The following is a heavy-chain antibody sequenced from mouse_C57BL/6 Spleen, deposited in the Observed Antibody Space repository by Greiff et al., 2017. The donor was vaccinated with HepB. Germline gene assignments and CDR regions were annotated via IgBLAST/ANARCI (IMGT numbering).Heavy chain of an antibody. J-gene: IGHJ2*01. CDR3: AISVYGSSVDY. V-gene: IGHV1-69*01. CDR2: IDPSDSYT. D-gene: IGHD1-1*01. Sequence: QVQLQQPGAELVMPGASVKLSCKASGYTFTSYWMHWVKQRPGQGLEWIGEIDPSDSYTNYNQKFKGKSTLTVDKSSSTSYMQLSSLTSEDSAVYYCAISVYGSSVDYCGQGTTLTVSS. CDR1: GYTFTSYW.